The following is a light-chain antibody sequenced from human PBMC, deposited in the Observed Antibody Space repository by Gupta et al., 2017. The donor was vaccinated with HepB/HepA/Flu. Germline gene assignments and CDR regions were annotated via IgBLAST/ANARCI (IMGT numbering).Light chain of an antibody. J-gene: IGKJ3*01. CDR2: GAS. CDR1: QSVSSSY. Sequence: EFVLTQSPGPLSLSPGERATLSCRASQSVSSSYLAWYQQKPGQAPRLLIYGASSRATGIPDRFSGSGSGTDFTLTISRLEPEDFAVYYCQQYGSSPPVTFGPGTKVDIK. V-gene: IGKV3-20*01. CDR3: QQYGSSPPVT.